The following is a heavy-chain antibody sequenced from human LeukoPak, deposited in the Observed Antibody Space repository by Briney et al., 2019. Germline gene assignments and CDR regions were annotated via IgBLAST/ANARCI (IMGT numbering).Heavy chain of an antibody. CDR3: AGNKGIVVARLDY. CDR1: GGTFSSYA. J-gene: IGHJ4*02. Sequence: VASVKVSCKASGGTFSSYAISWVRQAPGQGLEWMGGIIPIFGTANYAQKFQGRVTITADESTSTAYMELSSLRSEDTAVYYCAGNKGIVVARLDYWGQGTLVTVSS. D-gene: IGHD3-22*01. CDR2: IIPIFGTA. V-gene: IGHV1-69*13.